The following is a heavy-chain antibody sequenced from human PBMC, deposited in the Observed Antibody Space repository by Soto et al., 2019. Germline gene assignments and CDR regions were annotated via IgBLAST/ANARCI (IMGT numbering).Heavy chain of an antibody. V-gene: IGHV1-2*04. CDR2: INPNSGGT. CDR1: GYIFTGYY. Sequence: ASVKVSCKASGYIFTGYYMHWVRQAPGQGLEWMGWINPNSGGTNYTQKFQGWVTMARDTSISTAYMELSRLRSDDTAVYYCATSRISIAVAGETEYYFDYWGQGTPVTAPQ. J-gene: IGHJ4*02. D-gene: IGHD6-19*01. CDR3: ATSRISIAVAGETEYYFDY.